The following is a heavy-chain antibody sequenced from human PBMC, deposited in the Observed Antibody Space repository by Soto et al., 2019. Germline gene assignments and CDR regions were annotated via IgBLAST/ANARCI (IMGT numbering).Heavy chain of an antibody. Sequence: GGSLRLSCAASGFTFSSYAMHWVRQAPGKGLEWVAVISYDGSNKYYADSVKGRFTISRDNSKNTLYLQMNSLRAEDTAVYYCARDGTSGGYFDWLLTTLYYYYGMDVWGQGTTVTVS. V-gene: IGHV3-30-3*01. CDR3: ARDGTSGGYFDWLLTTLYYYYGMDV. D-gene: IGHD3-9*01. CDR1: GFTFSSYA. CDR2: ISYDGSNK. J-gene: IGHJ6*02.